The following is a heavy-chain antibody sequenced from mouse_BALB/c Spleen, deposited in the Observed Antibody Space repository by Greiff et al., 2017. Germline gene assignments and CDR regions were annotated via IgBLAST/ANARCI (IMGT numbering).Heavy chain of an antibody. CDR2: INPSTGYT. CDR3: GYAMDY. CDR1: GYTFTSYW. V-gene: IGHV1-7*01. Sequence: QVHVKQSGAELAKPGASVKMSCKASGYTFTSYWMHWVKQRPGQGLEWIGYINPSTGYTEYNQKFKDKATLTADKSSSTAYMQLSSLTSEDSAVYYCGYAMDYWGQGTSVTVSS. J-gene: IGHJ4*01.